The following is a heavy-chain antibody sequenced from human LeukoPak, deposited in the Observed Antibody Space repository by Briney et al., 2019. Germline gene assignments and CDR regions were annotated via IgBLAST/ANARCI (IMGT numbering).Heavy chain of an antibody. CDR3: ARGVAFWSGYYDS. CDR1: GGSIRDSNYY. D-gene: IGHD3-3*01. Sequence: PSETLSLTCSVSGGSIRDSNYYWGWIRQPPGKELEWIGSLSYSGDTDYNPSLNSRVTISVDTSKNQFSLNLRSVTVADTAVYYCARGVAFWSGYYDSWGQGALVTVSS. J-gene: IGHJ4*02. V-gene: IGHV4-39*01. CDR2: LSYSGDT.